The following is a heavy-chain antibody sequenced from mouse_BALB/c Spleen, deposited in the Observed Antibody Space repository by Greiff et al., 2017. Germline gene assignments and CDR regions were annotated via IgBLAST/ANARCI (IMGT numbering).Heavy chain of an antibody. J-gene: IGHJ4*01. D-gene: IGHD4-1*02. V-gene: IGHV1-4*02. CDR1: GYTFTSYT. CDR2: INPSSGYT. CDR3: ARANWGYYYAMDY. Sequence: VQLQQSAAELARPGASVKMSCKASGYTFTSYTMHWVKQRPGQGLEWIGYINPSSGYTEYNQKFKDKTTLTADKSSSTAYMQLSSLTSEDSAVYYCARANWGYYYAMDYWGQGTSVTVSS.